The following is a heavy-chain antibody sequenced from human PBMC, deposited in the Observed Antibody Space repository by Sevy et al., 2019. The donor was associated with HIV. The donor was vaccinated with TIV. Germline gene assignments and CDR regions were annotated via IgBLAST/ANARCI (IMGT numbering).Heavy chain of an antibody. J-gene: IGHJ4*02. D-gene: IGHD3-22*01. V-gene: IGHV3-30*18. Sequence: GGSLRLSCAASGFTFSSYGMHWVRQAPGKGLEWVAVISYDGSNKYYADSVKGRFTISRDNSKNTPYLQMNSLRAEDTAVYYCAKDGLTYYYDSSGYYFDYWGQGTLVTVSS. CDR2: ISYDGSNK. CDR1: GFTFSSYG. CDR3: AKDGLTYYYDSSGYYFDY.